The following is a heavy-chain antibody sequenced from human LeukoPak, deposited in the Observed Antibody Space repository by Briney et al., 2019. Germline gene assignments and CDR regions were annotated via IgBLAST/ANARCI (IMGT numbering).Heavy chain of an antibody. V-gene: IGHV3-48*04. CDR1: GFTLSSYS. CDR2: ISSSGSTI. D-gene: IGHD3-22*01. Sequence: PGGSLRLSCTASGFTLSSYSMNWVRQAPGKGLGWVSYISSSGSTIYYADSVKGRFTISRDNAKNSLYLQMISLRAEDTAVYYCARDDSLTYYYDTSGYYSWGQGTLVTVSS. J-gene: IGHJ4*02. CDR3: ARDDSLTYYYDTSGYYS.